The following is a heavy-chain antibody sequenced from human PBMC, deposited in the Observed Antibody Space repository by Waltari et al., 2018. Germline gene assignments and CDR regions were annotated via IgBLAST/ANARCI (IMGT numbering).Heavy chain of an antibody. Sequence: QLQLQESGPGLVKPSETLSLTCTVSGGSISSSSYYWGWLRQPPGKGLEWIGSIYYSGSTYYNPSLKSRVTISVDTSKNQFSLKLSSVTAADTAVYYCATCIAARPDYFDYWGQGTLVTVSS. D-gene: IGHD6-6*01. CDR3: ATCIAARPDYFDY. J-gene: IGHJ4*02. CDR1: GGSISSSSYY. CDR2: IYYSGST. V-gene: IGHV4-39*07.